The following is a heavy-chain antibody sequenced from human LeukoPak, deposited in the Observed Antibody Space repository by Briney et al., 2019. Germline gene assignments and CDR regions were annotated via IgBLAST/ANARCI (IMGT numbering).Heavy chain of an antibody. CDR3: ARDHYFGDYGWGTFDY. CDR1: GFTLSSYE. Sequence: PGGSLRLSCTVSGFTLSSYEMTWIRQAPGKGLEWVSSIEYSETSTHYADSVKGRFTISRDNSKNSLYLQMNSLRAEDTAVYYCARDHYFGDYGWGTFDYWGQGTLVTVSS. J-gene: IGHJ4*02. D-gene: IGHD4-17*01. V-gene: IGHV3-23*01. CDR2: IEYSETST.